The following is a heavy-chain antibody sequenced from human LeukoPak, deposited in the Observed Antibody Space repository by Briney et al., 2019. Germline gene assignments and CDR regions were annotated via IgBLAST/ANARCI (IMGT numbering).Heavy chain of an antibody. J-gene: IGHJ3*02. CDR1: AFTFSSYA. CDR3: ARAPSQDDAFDI. V-gene: IGHV3-53*01. CDR2: IYSGGGT. Sequence: GVSLSLSCAASAFTFSSYAMNWVRQAPGQGLEWVSAIYSGGGTSYADSVKGRFTISRDISKNTLYLQMNSLRAEDTAVYYCARAPSQDDAFDIWGQGTMVTVSS.